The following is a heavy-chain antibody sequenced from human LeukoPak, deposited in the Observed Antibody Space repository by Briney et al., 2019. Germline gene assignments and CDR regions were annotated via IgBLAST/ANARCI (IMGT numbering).Heavy chain of an antibody. CDR1: GFAFSNYA. CDR2: ISGFNT. Sequence: PGGSLRLSCTTSGFAFSNYAMNWVRHAPRKWPEWVSGISGFNTYYADSVKGRFTIFRDNSKNVLYLQMDRLRAEDTAVYSCAKDVCTSPRCLLYFDSWGQGTLVTVSS. D-gene: IGHD2-8*01. J-gene: IGHJ4*02. CDR3: AKDVCTSPRCLLYFDS. V-gene: IGHV3-23*01.